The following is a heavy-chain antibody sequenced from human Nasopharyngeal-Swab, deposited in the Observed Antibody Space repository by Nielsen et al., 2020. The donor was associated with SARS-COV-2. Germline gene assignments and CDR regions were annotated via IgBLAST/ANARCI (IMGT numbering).Heavy chain of an antibody. Sequence: WIRQPPGKGLEWIGYIYYSGSTYYNPSLKSRVTISVDTSKNQFSLKLSSVTAADAAVYYCAGDDVYCSSTSCYRAPLNYWGQGTLVTVSS. D-gene: IGHD2-2*01. V-gene: IGHV4-30-4*01. CDR2: IYYSGST. J-gene: IGHJ4*02. CDR3: AGDDVYCSSTSCYRAPLNY.